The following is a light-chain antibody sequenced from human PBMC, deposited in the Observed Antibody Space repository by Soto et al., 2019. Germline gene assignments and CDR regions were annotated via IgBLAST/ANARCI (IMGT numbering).Light chain of an antibody. Sequence: EIVMTQSPATLSVSPGERVTLSCRASQNIWNKLAWYQQRPGQIPRLLMYDVSSRASGIPARFTGSGSQTEFTLTINSLQSEDLAVYYCQHYNDWPLTFGGGTKVEIK. CDR3: QHYNDWPLT. CDR1: QNIWNK. CDR2: DVS. J-gene: IGKJ4*01. V-gene: IGKV3-15*01.